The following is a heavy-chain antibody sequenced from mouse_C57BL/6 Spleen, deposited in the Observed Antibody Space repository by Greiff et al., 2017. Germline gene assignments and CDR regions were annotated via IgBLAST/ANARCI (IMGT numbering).Heavy chain of an antibody. CDR3: ARILYDGYYGAY. J-gene: IGHJ3*01. CDR1: GYTFTSYG. D-gene: IGHD2-3*01. Sequence: QVQLQQSGAELARPGASVKLSCKASGYTFTSYGISWVKQRTGQGLEWIGEIYPRSGNTYYNEKFKGKATLTADKSSSTAYMELRSLTSEDSAVYFCARILYDGYYGAYWGQGTLVTVSA. V-gene: IGHV1-81*01. CDR2: IYPRSGNT.